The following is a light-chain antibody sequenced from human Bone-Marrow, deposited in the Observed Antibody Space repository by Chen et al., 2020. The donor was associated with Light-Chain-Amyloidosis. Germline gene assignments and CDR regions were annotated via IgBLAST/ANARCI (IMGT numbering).Light chain of an antibody. CDR2: AAS. Sequence: MTQSPSALSASVGERVTITCQASHDIDRYLNWYQQKSGRAPTLLIHAASNVEAGVPSRFSGSGSGTDFTFTISGLQPEDVATYFCQQYDNLPLTFGGGTRLEI. CDR3: QQYDNLPLT. CDR1: HDIDRY. J-gene: IGKJ4*01. V-gene: IGKV1-33*01.